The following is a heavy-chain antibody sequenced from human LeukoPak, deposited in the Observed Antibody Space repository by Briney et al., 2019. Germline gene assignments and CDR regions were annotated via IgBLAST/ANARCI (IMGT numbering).Heavy chain of an antibody. Sequence: SETLSLTCTVSGGSISSYYWSWIRQPPGKGLEWIGYIYYSGSTNYNPSLKSRVTISVDTSKNQFSLKLSSVTAADTAVYYCARDRYYYGSGSYDYYYYYMDVWGKGTTVTVSS. D-gene: IGHD3-10*01. CDR1: GGSISSYY. CDR3: ARDRYYYGSGSYDYYYYYMDV. CDR2: IYYSGST. V-gene: IGHV4-59*12. J-gene: IGHJ6*03.